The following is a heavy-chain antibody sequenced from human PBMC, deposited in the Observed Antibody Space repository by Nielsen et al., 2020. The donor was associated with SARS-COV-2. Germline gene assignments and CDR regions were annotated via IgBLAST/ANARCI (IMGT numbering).Heavy chain of an antibody. D-gene: IGHD6-13*01. CDR1: GFSLTTSGVG. V-gene: IGHV2-5*02. Sequence: SGPTLVKPTQTLTLTCRFSGFSLTTSGVGVGWIRQPPGKALEWLAVIFWDDNRLYNPSLKSRLTITKDPSKDEVLLTMTNVDPMDTATYFCARSALYTRGWFFVSWGRGTLVTASS. CDR2: IFWDDNR. J-gene: IGHJ4*02. CDR3: ARSALYTRGWFFVS.